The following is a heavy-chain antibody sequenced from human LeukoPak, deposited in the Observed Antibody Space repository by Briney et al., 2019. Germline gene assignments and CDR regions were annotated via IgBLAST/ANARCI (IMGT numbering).Heavy chain of an antibody. J-gene: IGHJ5*02. V-gene: IGHV3-30*18. CDR1: GFTFSSYG. D-gene: IGHD3-10*01. CDR3: AKDGDYYGSGLTAGDKFDP. CDR2: ISYDGSNK. Sequence: RGSLRLSCAASGFTFSSYGMHWVRQAPGKGLEWVAVISYDGSNKYYADSVKGRFTISRDNSKNTLYPQMNSLRAEDTAVYYCAKDGDYYGSGLTAGDKFDPWGQGTLVTVSS.